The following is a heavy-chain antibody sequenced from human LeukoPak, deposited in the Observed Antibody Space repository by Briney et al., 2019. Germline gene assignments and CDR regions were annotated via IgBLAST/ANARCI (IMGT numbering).Heavy chain of an antibody. V-gene: IGHV1-8*01. CDR3: ARPTGRPSNYYSMDV. CDR1: GYSFTGYD. CDR2: MNPNNGNT. D-gene: IGHD1-26*01. Sequence: ASVKVSCKASGYSFTGYDINWVRQATGQGLEWMGWMNPNNGNTGYAKRFQGRVTMTRDTATSTAYMELSSLKFEDTAVYYCARPTGRPSNYYSMDVWGKGTTVAVSS. J-gene: IGHJ6*03.